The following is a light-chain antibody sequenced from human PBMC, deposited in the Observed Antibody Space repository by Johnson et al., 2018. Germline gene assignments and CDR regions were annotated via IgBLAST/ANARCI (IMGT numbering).Light chain of an antibody. J-gene: IGLJ1*01. V-gene: IGLV1-51*02. CDR2: ENN. CDR1: SSNIGNNY. Sequence: QSVLTQPPSVSAAPGQKVTISCSGSSSNIGNNYVSWYQQLPGTAPKLLIYENNKRPSGIPDRFSGSKSGTSATLGITGLQTGDEADYYCGTWDSSLSAGNVFGTWPNVTVL. CDR3: GTWDSSLSAGNV.